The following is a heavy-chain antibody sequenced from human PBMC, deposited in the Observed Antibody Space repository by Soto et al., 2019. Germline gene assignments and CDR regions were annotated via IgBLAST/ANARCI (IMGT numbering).Heavy chain of an antibody. V-gene: IGHV3-66*01. D-gene: IGHD5-12*01. Sequence: EVQLVESGGGLVQPGGSLRLSCAASGFTVSSNYMSWVRQAPGKGLEWVSVIYSGGSTYYADSVKGRFTISRDNSKNTLYLQMNSLRAEDTAVYYCARTRRDGYNYDYYGMDVWGQGTTVTVSS. CDR1: GFTVSSNY. CDR2: IYSGGST. J-gene: IGHJ6*02. CDR3: ARTRRDGYNYDYYGMDV.